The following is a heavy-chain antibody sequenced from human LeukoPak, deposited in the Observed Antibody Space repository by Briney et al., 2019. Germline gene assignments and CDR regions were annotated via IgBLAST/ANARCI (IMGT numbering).Heavy chain of an antibody. CDR3: ARVLTPHIVVVTALDY. CDR2: ISSSSSYI. CDR1: GFTFSSYS. D-gene: IGHD2-21*02. J-gene: IGHJ4*02. Sequence: GGSLSLSCAASGFTFSSYSMNWVRQAPGKGLEWVSSISSSSSYIYYADSVKGRFTISRDNAKNSLYLQMNSLRAEDTAVYYCARVLTPHIVVVTALDYWGQGTLVTVSS. V-gene: IGHV3-21*01.